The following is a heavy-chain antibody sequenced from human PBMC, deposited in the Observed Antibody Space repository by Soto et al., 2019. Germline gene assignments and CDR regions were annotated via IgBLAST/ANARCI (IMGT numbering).Heavy chain of an antibody. CDR2: IIPMFGTA. CDR1: GGXXSXYA. CDR3: ASGIQLWLRRIXNGYSG. Sequence: QVQLVQSGAEVKKPESSVXVSCKAPGGXXSXYAISWVRQAPGQGLEWMGGIIPMFGTANYAQRFQDRVTITADESTNTVYMELSSLRSEDTAVYFCASGIQLWLRRIXNGYSGWGQGTLVTVSS. D-gene: IGHD5-18*01. V-gene: IGHV1-69*12. J-gene: IGHJ4*02.